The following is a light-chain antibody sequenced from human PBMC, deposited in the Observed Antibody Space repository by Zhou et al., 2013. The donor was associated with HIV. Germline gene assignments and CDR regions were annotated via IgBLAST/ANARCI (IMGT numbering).Light chain of an antibody. J-gene: IGKJ1*01. CDR1: ESIGQW. V-gene: IGKV1-5*03. CDR3: QQYNSYPQT. CDR2: KAS. Sequence: DILLTQSPLALSVYIGDRVTITCRANESIGQWLAWYQQKPGKAPKVVIYKASTLESGVPSRFSGRGSGTDFTLTISSLQPDDFATYYCQQYNSYPQTFGQGTKVEIK.